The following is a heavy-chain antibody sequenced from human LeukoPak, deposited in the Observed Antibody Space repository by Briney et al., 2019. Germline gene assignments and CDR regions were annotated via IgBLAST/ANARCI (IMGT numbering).Heavy chain of an antibody. CDR2: IISIRGLE. CDR3: AGAARPSPYFYYGMDV. Sequence: ASVKVSCKASGGTFSSYAISWVGQAPGQGLEGMGRIISIRGLENYAQKFQGGVVITADKSTSTAYMELSSLRAEDTAVYYCAGAARPSPYFYYGMDVWGQGTTVTVSS. D-gene: IGHD6-6*01. J-gene: IGHJ6*02. CDR1: GGTFSSYA. V-gene: IGHV1-69*04.